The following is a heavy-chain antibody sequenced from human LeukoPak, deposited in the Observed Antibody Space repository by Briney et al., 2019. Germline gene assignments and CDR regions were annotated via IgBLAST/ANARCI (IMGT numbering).Heavy chain of an antibody. D-gene: IGHD3-9*01. Sequence: SVKVSCKASGGTFSSYAISWVRQAPGQGLEWMGGIIPIFGTANYAQKFQGRVTVTTDESTSTAYMELSSLRSEDTAVYYCARFESYAFDIWGQGTMVTVSS. J-gene: IGHJ3*02. CDR3: ARFESYAFDI. CDR1: GGTFSSYA. CDR2: IIPIFGTA. V-gene: IGHV1-69*05.